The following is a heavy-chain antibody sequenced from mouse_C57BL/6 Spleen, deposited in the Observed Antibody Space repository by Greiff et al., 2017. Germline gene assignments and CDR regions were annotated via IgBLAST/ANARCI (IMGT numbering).Heavy chain of an antibody. J-gene: IGHJ1*03. CDR2: INPYNGGT. CDR3: ARRDWDEYFDV. CDR1: GYTFTDYY. Sequence: VQLKQSGPVLVKPGASVKMSCKASGYTFTDYYMNWVKQSHGKSLEWIGVINPYNGGTSYNQKFKGKATLTVDKSSSTAYMELNSLTSEDSAVYYCARRDWDEYFDVWGTGTTVTVSS. V-gene: IGHV1-19*01. D-gene: IGHD4-1*01.